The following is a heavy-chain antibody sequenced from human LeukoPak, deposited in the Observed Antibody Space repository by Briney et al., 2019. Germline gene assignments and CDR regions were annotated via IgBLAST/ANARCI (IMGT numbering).Heavy chain of an antibody. CDR3: ARDSTGYWYFDL. Sequence: GGSLRLSCAASGFTFGSYGMHWVRQAPGKGLEWVALISYDGSNKNYGDSVKGRFTISRDNSKNTLYLQMNSLRAEDTAVYYCARDSTGYWYFDLWGRGTLVSVSS. J-gene: IGHJ2*01. D-gene: IGHD3-3*02. CDR1: GFTFGSYG. V-gene: IGHV3-30*03. CDR2: ISYDGSNK.